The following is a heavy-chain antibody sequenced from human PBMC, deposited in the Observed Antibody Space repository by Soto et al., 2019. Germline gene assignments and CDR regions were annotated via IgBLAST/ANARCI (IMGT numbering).Heavy chain of an antibody. CDR1: GFTFSTYA. CDR3: AKTYRREQQPLQYNWLAP. V-gene: IGHV3-23*01. CDR2: ISDSGGTT. Sequence: EVQLLESGGGLVQPGGSLRLSCAASGFTFSTYAMRWLRQTPGKGLEWVSGISDSGGTTYYADSVKGRFTISRDNSKNTLYLHMRVLRADDMAEYYWAKTYRREQQPLQYNWLAPWGQGTLVTVSS. J-gene: IGHJ5*02. D-gene: IGHD6-13*01.